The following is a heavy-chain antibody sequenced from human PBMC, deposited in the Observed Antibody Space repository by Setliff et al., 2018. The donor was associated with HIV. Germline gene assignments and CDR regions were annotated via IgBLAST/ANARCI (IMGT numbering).Heavy chain of an antibody. J-gene: IGHJ4*02. CDR3: ARGGDYYYDSSGYFDY. V-gene: IGHV4-61*02. CDR2: IYTSGST. CDR1: GGSISSGSYY. D-gene: IGHD3-22*01. Sequence: SETLSLTCTASGGSISSGSYYWSWIRQPAGKGLEWIGRIYTSGSTNYNPSLKSRVTISVDTSKNQFSLKLSSVTAADTAVYYCARGGDYYYDSSGYFDYWGQGTLVTVSS.